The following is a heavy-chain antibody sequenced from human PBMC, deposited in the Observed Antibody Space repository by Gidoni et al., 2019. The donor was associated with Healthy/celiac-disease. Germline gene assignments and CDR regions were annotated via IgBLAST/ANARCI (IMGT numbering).Heavy chain of an antibody. D-gene: IGHD1-26*01. CDR3: ARDVESFDMRYYFDY. Sequence: QVQLVGSGGVVVQPGRSLRLSCAASGFPFSSYAMHWVRQAPGTWLEWVAVISYDGSNKYYADSVKGRFTISRDNSKNTLYLQMNSLRAEDTAVYYCARDVESFDMRYYFDYWGQGTLVTVSS. V-gene: IGHV3-30-3*01. CDR1: GFPFSSYA. CDR2: ISYDGSNK. J-gene: IGHJ4*02.